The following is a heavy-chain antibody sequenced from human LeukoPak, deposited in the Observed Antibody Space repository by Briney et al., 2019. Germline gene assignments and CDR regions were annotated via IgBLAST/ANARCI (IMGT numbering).Heavy chain of an antibody. CDR2: ISSSGSTI. J-gene: IGHJ6*02. V-gene: IGHV3-48*03. D-gene: IGHD3-3*01. Sequence: GGSLRLSCAASGFTFSSYEVNWVRQAPGKGLEWVSYISSSGSTIYYADSVKGRFTISRDNAKNSLYLQMNSLRAEDTAVYYCARCSSSVFGVVLPMDVWGQGTTVTVSS. CDR3: ARCSSSVFGVVLPMDV. CDR1: GFTFSSYE.